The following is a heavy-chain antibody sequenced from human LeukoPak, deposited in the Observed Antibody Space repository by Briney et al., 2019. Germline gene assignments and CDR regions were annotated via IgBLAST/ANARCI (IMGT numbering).Heavy chain of an antibody. CDR2: INPNSGGT. J-gene: IGHJ4*02. CDR1: GGTFSSYA. D-gene: IGHD5-18*01. Sequence: ASVKVSCKASGGTFSSYAISWVRQAPGQGLEWMGWINPNSGGTNYAQKFQGWVTMTRDTSISTAYMELSRLRSDDTAVYYCARGGGRGYSYGLASDSYDYWGQGTLVTVSS. V-gene: IGHV1-2*04. CDR3: ARGGGRGYSYGLASDSYDY.